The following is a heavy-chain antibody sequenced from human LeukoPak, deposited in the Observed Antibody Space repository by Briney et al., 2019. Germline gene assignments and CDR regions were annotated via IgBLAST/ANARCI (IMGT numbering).Heavy chain of an antibody. CDR2: INTDENGT. V-gene: IGHV3-74*01. CDR1: GFTFSNYW. CDR3: ARDGSLPDY. J-gene: IGHJ4*02. Sequence: PGGSLRLSCAASGFTFSNYWMHWVRQAPGEGLVWVSRINTDENGTSYADSVKGRFTISRDNAKNTLYLQMNSLRPEDTAVYYCARDGSLPDYWGQGTLVTVSS.